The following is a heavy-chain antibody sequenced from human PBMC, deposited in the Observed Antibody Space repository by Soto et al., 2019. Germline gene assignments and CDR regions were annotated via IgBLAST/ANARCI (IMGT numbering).Heavy chain of an antibody. CDR3: ASSHALYYYYGMDV. V-gene: IGHV1-3*01. CDR2: INAGNGNT. D-gene: IGHD2-2*01. Sequence: GASVKVSCKASGYTFNSYARHWVRQAPGQRLEWMGWINAGNGNTKYSQKFQGRVTITRDTSASTAYMELSSLRSEDTAVYYCASSHALYYYYGMDVWGQGPTVTVSS. CDR1: GYTFNSYA. J-gene: IGHJ6*02.